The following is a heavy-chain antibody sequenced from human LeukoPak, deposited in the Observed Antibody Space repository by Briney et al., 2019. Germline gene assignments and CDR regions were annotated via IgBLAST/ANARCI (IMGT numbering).Heavy chain of an antibody. CDR2: IRSKAYGGTT. CDR3: TSAGYSSSWYSYYYMDV. CDR1: GFTFGDYA. J-gene: IGHJ6*03. V-gene: IGHV3-49*04. Sequence: GGSLRLSCTASGFTFGDYAMSWVRQAPGKGLEWVGFIRSKAYGGTTEYAASVKGRFTISRDASKSIAYLQMNSLKTEDTAVYYCTSAGYSSSWYSYYYMDVWGKGTTVTVSS. D-gene: IGHD6-13*01.